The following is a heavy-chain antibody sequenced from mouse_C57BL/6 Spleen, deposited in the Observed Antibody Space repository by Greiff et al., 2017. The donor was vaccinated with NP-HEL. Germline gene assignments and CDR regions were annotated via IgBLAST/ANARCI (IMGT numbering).Heavy chain of an antibody. CDR1: GYTFTSYW. Sequence: QVQLQQPGAELVKPGASVKLSCKASGYTFTSYWMQWVKQRPGQGLEWIGETDPSDSYTNYNQKFKGKATLTVDTSSSTAYMQLSSLTSEDSAVYYCARDYSNLRFAYWGQGTLVTVSA. CDR2: TDPSDSYT. CDR3: ARDYSNLRFAY. D-gene: IGHD2-5*01. J-gene: IGHJ3*01. V-gene: IGHV1-50*01.